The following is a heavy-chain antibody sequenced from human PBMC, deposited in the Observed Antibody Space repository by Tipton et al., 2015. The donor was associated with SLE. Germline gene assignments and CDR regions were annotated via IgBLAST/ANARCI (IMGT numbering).Heavy chain of an antibody. Sequence: TLSLTCTVSGGSISSYYWSWIRQPPGKGLEWIGYIYYSGSTNHNPSLKSRVTISVDTSKNQFSLKLSSVTAADTAVYYCARGWSSSSYYYYYMDVWGKGTTVTVSS. CDR2: IYYSGST. V-gene: IGHV4-59*01. CDR3: ARGWSSSSYYYYYMDV. D-gene: IGHD6-6*01. J-gene: IGHJ6*03. CDR1: GGSISSYY.